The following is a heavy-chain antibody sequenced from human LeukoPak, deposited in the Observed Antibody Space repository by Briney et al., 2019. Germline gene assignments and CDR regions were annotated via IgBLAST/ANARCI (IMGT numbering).Heavy chain of an antibody. V-gene: IGHV2-5*01. J-gene: IGHJ3*02. D-gene: IGHD4-23*01. CDR1: GFSLSSSGEA. CDR2: IYRNEGN. CDR3: VRSVTVRTPASRDM. Sequence: SGPTLANPQQTLTLTCTFSGFSLSSSGEAGGWIRQPPGKTLEWLAPIYRNEGNRYNPSLKNRITITKDSSENQTVFSMTDLDAELTATCYCVRSVTVRTPASRDMWGQGTMVTVSS.